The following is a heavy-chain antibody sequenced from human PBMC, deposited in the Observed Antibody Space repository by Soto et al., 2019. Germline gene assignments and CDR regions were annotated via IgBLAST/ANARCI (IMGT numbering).Heavy chain of an antibody. CDR1: GFTFSSYS. CDR3: ARETSRDGYTVDY. Sequence: EVQLVESGGGLVKPGGSLRLSCAASGFTFSSYSMNWVRQAPGKGLEWVSSISSSSSYIYYADSVKGRFTISRDNAKNSLYLQMNSLRAEDTAVYYCARETSRDGYTVDYWGQGTLVTVSS. D-gene: IGHD5-12*01. CDR2: ISSSSSYI. J-gene: IGHJ4*02. V-gene: IGHV3-21*01.